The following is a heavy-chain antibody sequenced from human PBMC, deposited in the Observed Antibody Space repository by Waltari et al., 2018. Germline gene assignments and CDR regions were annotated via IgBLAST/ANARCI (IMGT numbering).Heavy chain of an antibody. V-gene: IGHV1-69*08. CDR2: IIPIFGTA. Sequence: QVQLVQSGAEVKKPGSSVKVSCKASGGTFSSYAISWVRQAPGQGLEWMGRIIPIFGTANYAQKCQGRVTITADKSTSTAYMELSSLRSEDTAVYYCAAVSSIVVVIAIPNAFDIWGQGTLVTVSS. J-gene: IGHJ4*02. CDR3: AAVSSIVVVIAIPNAFDI. D-gene: IGHD2-21*01. CDR1: GGTFSSYA.